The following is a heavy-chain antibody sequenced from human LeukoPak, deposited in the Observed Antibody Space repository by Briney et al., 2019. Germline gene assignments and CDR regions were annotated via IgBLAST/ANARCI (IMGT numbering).Heavy chain of an antibody. D-gene: IGHD2-15*01. V-gene: IGHV3-23*01. Sequence: GGSLRLSCAASGFTFSNYAMGWVRQAPGKGLEWVSTISGSGGSTYYAESVKGRFTISRDNSKNTLFLQMNSLRAEDTAVYYCANGCGGTCYSDFDSWGQGTLVTVSS. J-gene: IGHJ4*02. CDR2: ISGSGGST. CDR1: GFTFSNYA. CDR3: ANGCGGTCYSDFDS.